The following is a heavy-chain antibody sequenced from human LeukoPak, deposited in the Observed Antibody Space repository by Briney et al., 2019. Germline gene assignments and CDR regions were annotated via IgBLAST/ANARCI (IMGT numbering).Heavy chain of an antibody. V-gene: IGHV1-8*03. Sequence: ASVNLSCKLSGYTFTIYDMNWVRQASGQGLEWMGWMNPNSGTTGYAQKFQGRVTITRNTSISTAYMELSSLRSEDTAVYYCASGGEYYYYYYMDVWGKGTTVTVSS. CDR3: ASGGEYYYYYYMDV. D-gene: IGHD2-21*01. CDR2: MNPNSGTT. CDR1: GYTFTIYD. J-gene: IGHJ6*03.